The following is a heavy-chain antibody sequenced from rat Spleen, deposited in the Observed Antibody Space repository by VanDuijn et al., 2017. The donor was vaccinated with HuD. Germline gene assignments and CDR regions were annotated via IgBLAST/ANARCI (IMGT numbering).Heavy chain of an antibody. J-gene: IGHJ2*01. Sequence: EVQLVESGGGLVQPGRSLKFSCAASGFTFSDYYMAWVRQAPTKGLEWVAAINYDGSTTSYRDAVKGRFTISRDNPKSTLYLRMDSLRSEDTATYYCARGGMLRPFFFDHWGQGVMVTVSS. CDR3: ARGGMLRPFFFDH. V-gene: IGHV5-17*01. CDR2: INYDGSTT. CDR1: GFTFSDYY. D-gene: IGHD1-6*01.